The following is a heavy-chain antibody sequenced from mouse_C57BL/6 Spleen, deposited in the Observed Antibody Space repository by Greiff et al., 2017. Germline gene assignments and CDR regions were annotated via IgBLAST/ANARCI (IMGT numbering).Heavy chain of an antibody. CDR2: IYPGSGNT. D-gene: IGHD1-1*01. Sequence: QVQLKESGAELVRPGASVKLSCKASGYTFTDYYINWVKQRPGQGLEWIARIYPGSGNTYYNEKFKGKATLTAEKSSSTAYMQLSSLTSEDSAVYFCAGGSTLYYFDYWGQGTTLTVSS. CDR3: AGGSTLYYFDY. CDR1: GYTFTDYY. J-gene: IGHJ2*01. V-gene: IGHV1-76*01.